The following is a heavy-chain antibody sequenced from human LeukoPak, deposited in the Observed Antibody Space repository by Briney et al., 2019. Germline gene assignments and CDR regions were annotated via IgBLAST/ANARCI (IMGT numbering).Heavy chain of an antibody. CDR2: ISSSSSSI. Sequence: GGSLRLSCEASGFAFSSYSMNWVRQAPGQGLEWVSYISSSSSSIYYADSVKGRFTISRDNAKNSLYLDLNSLRADDTAVYFCARGAGSGNNWFDPWGQGTLVTVSS. CDR1: GFAFSSYS. J-gene: IGHJ5*02. D-gene: IGHD3-10*01. CDR3: ARGAGSGNNWFDP. V-gene: IGHV3-48*01.